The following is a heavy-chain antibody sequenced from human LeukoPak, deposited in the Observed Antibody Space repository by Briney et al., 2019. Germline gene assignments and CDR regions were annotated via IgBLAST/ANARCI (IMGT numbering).Heavy chain of an antibody. J-gene: IGHJ4*02. CDR1: GFTFSIYG. Sequence: GGSLRLSCAASGFTFSIYGMHWVRQAPDKGLEWVAFIRYDGSNKYYADSVKGRFTISRDNSKNTLYLQMNSLRAEDTAVYYCAKDHLRLWPDYFDYWGQGTLVTVSS. V-gene: IGHV3-30*02. CDR3: AKDHLRLWPDYFDY. D-gene: IGHD5-18*01. CDR2: IRYDGSNK.